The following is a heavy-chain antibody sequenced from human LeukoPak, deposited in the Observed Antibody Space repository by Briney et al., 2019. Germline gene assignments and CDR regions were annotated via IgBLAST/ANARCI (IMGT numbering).Heavy chain of an antibody. CDR1: GFTVSSNY. CDR3: ARDGDYYDSSGYGLFDY. CDR2: IYSGGST. D-gene: IGHD3-22*01. Sequence: GGSLRLSCAASGFTVSSNYMSWVRQAPGKGLEGVSVIYSGGSTYYADSVKGRFTISRDNSKNTLYLQMNSLRAEDTAVYYCARDGDYYDSSGYGLFDYWGQGTLVTVSS. V-gene: IGHV3-66*02. J-gene: IGHJ4*02.